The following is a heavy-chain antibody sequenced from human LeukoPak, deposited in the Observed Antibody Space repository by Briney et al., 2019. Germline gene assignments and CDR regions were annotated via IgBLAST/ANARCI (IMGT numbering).Heavy chain of an antibody. J-gene: IGHJ6*03. CDR1: GGTFSSYA. V-gene: IGHV1-69*05. CDR3: ARAPVSTYYYYYYMDV. CDR2: IIPIFGTA. D-gene: IGHD5/OR15-5a*01. Sequence: ASVKVSCKASGGTFSSYAISWVRQAPGQGLEWMGGIIPIFGTANYAQKFQGRVTITTDESTSTAYMELSSLRSEGTAVYYCARAPVSTYYYYYYMDVWGKGTTVTVSS.